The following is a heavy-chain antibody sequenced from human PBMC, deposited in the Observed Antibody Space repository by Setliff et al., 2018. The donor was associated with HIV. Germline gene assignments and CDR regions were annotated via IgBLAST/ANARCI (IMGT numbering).Heavy chain of an antibody. Sequence: SETLSLTCTVSGGSISSYYWSWIRQPPGKGLEWIGYIYTSGSVNYNPPLNSRVTISVDTSKNQFSLKVNSVTAADTAVYYCARSPRIGVAGGFEYWGQGTLVTVSS. J-gene: IGHJ4*02. D-gene: IGHD6-19*01. CDR1: GGSISSYY. V-gene: IGHV4-4*09. CDR3: ARSPRIGVAGGFEY. CDR2: IYTSGSV.